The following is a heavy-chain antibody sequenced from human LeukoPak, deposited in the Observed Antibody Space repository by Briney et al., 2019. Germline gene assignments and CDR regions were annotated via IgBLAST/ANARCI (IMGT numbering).Heavy chain of an antibody. D-gene: IGHD3-22*01. CDR3: ARAYYYDPMFDY. J-gene: IGHJ4*02. CDR2: INPNSGGT. Sequence: ASVKVSCKASGYTFTSYYMHWVRQAPGQGLEWMGWINPNSGGTNYAQKFQGRVTMTRDTSISTAYMELSRLRSDDTAVYYCARAYYYDPMFDYWGQGTLVTVSS. V-gene: IGHV1-2*02. CDR1: GYTFTSYY.